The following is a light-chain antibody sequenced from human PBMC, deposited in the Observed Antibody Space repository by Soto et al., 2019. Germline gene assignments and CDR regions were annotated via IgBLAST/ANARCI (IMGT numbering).Light chain of an antibody. CDR3: QQYSAYWT. Sequence: DIQMAQSPPTLSASVGDRVTISCRASQSINAWLAWYQQKPGKAPKLLIHTASTLEDGVPSRFSGSGSGTEFTLTISSLQPDDFATYYCQQYSAYWTFGQGTKVEI. CDR1: QSINAW. V-gene: IGKV1-5*03. CDR2: TAS. J-gene: IGKJ1*01.